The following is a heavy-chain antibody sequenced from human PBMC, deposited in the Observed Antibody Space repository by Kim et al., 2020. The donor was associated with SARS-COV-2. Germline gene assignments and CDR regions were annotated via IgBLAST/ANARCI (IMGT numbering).Heavy chain of an antibody. V-gene: IGHV3-9*01. Sequence: GGSLRLSCAASGFTFGDYAMHWVRQAPGKGLEWVSGISWNSGSIGYADSVKGRFTISRDNAKNSLYLQMNSLRAEDTALYYCAKVHIGAYSSSWNWFDPWGQGTLVTVSS. CDR2: ISWNSGSI. CDR1: GFTFGDYA. J-gene: IGHJ5*02. CDR3: AKVHIGAYSSSWNWFDP. D-gene: IGHD6-13*01.